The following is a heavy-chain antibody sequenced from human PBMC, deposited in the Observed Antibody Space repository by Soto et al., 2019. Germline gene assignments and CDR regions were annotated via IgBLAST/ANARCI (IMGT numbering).Heavy chain of an antibody. J-gene: IGHJ6*02. CDR3: AKDLLGPGRAYGMDV. Sequence: QVQLVESGGGVVQPGRSLRLSCAASGFTFSSYGMHWVRQAPGKGLEWVAVISYDGSNKYYADSVKGRFTISRDNSKNTLYLPMNSRRAEDTAVYYCAKDLLGPGRAYGMDVWGQGTTVTVSS. CDR1: GFTFSSYG. D-gene: IGHD7-27*01. V-gene: IGHV3-30*18. CDR2: ISYDGSNK.